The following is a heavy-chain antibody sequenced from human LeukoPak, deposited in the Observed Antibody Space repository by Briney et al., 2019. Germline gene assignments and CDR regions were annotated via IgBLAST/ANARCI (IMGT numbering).Heavy chain of an antibody. Sequence: GGSLRLSCAASGFTFSTYWMNWVRQAPGKGLEWVANIKQDGSEKYYVDSLKGRFTISRDNAKNSLYLQMNSLRAEDTAVYYCGRGTAIIPGIDHWGQGALVTVSS. V-gene: IGHV3-7*04. J-gene: IGHJ5*02. D-gene: IGHD2-21*02. CDR3: GRGTAIIPGIDH. CDR2: IKQDGSEK. CDR1: GFTFSTYW.